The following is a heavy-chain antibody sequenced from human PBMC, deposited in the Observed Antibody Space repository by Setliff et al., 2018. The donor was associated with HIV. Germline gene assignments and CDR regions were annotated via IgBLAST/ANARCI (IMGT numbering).Heavy chain of an antibody. CDR2: INHRGIT. CDR3: ATLDAHGKNFLGF. D-gene: IGHD1-1*01. Sequence: SETLSLTCAVYGVSFSGYYWSWIRQPPGKGLEWIGEINHRGITNYSPSLRSRVTISVDTSKAQFSLNLSSVTAADTAKYYCATLDAHGKNFLGFWGQGTLVTVSS. CDR1: GVSFSGYY. V-gene: IGHV4-34*01. J-gene: IGHJ4*02.